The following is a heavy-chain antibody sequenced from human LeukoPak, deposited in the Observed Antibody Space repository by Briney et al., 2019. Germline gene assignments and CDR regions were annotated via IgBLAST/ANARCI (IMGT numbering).Heavy chain of an antibody. CDR3: ARDSGERGSGSYLIAY. V-gene: IGHV1-2*02. Sequence: ASVKVSCKASGYTFTDYFMHWVRQAPGQGLEWMGWINPKNGDTNYAQNFQGRVTMTRDTSISTAYMELSRLRSDDTAVYYCARDSGERGSGSYLIAYWGQGTLVTVSS. D-gene: IGHD3-10*01. CDR2: INPKNGDT. CDR1: GYTFTDYF. J-gene: IGHJ4*02.